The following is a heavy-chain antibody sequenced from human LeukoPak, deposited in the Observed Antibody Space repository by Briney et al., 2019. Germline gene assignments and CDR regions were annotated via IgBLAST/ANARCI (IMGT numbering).Heavy chain of an antibody. CDR3: ARDGVATNDY. Sequence: GGSLRLSCAASGFTFSTFAMQWVRQAPEKGLEYVSGINTDGGTTFYANSVKGRFTVSRDNPKNTLYLQMGSLRAEDTAVYYCARDGVATNDYWGQGILVTVSS. J-gene: IGHJ4*02. CDR2: INTDGGTT. CDR1: GFTFSTFA. D-gene: IGHD5-24*01. V-gene: IGHV3-64*01.